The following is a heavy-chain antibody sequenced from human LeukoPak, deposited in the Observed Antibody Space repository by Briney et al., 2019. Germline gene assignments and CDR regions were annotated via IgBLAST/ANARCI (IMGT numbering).Heavy chain of an antibody. V-gene: IGHV3-23*01. CDR1: GFTFSTYA. D-gene: IGHD3-22*01. CDR2: ISANGGRT. Sequence: GGSLRLSCAASGFTFSTYAMGWVRQAPGKGLEWVPGISANGGRTYYADSVKGRFTISRDNSKNTLYVHMISLRAEDTAIYYCVKGLEDRHDSSGYYSNWFDPWGQGTLVTVSS. J-gene: IGHJ5*02. CDR3: VKGLEDRHDSSGYYSNWFDP.